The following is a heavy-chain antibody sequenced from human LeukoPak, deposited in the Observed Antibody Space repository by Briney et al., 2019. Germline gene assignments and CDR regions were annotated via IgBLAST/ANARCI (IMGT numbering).Heavy chain of an antibody. D-gene: IGHD5-18*01. CDR2: ISSSSSYI. J-gene: IGHJ2*01. V-gene: IGHV3-21*04. Sequence: GGSLRLSCAASGFTFSSYSMNWVRQAPGKGLEWVSSISSSSSYIYYADSVKGRFTISRDNAKNSLYLQMNSLRAEDTAVYYCAKDRASSWWYFDLWGRGTLVTVSS. CDR3: AKDRASSWWYFDL. CDR1: GFTFSSYS.